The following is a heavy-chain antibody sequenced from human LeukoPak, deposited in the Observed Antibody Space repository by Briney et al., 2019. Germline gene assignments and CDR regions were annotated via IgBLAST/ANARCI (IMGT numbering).Heavy chain of an antibody. CDR2: ISYDGSHI. Sequence: GGSLRLSCAASGFTFSNYGMHWVRKAPGKGLEWVAVISYDGSHIYYADSVQGRFTISRDNSKNRLYLQMNSLRAEDTAIYYCAKDHTIVGATAFDYWGQGTLVTVSS. CDR1: GFTFSNYG. CDR3: AKDHTIVGATAFDY. D-gene: IGHD1-26*01. J-gene: IGHJ4*02. V-gene: IGHV3-30*18.